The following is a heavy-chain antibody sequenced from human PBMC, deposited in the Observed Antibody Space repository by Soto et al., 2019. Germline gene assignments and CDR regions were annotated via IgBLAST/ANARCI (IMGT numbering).Heavy chain of an antibody. CDR1: GFTFSSYG. CDR2: ISYVGSNK. Sequence: GGSLRLSCAASGFTFSSYGMHWVRQAPGKGLEWVAVISYVGSNKYYADSVKGRFTISRDNSKNTLHLQINSLRAEDTAVYYCAKVMVVAAIFDYWGQGTLVTVSS. J-gene: IGHJ4*02. D-gene: IGHD2-15*01. CDR3: AKVMVVAAIFDY. V-gene: IGHV3-30*18.